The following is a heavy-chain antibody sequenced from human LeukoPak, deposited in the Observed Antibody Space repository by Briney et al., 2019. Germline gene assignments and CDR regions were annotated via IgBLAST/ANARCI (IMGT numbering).Heavy chain of an antibody. CDR1: GGSFSGYY. V-gene: IGHV4-34*01. Sequence: SETLSLSCAVYGGSFSGYYWSWIRQPPGKGLEWIGEINHSGSTNCNPSLKSRVSISVDTSKNQFSLKLSSVTAADTAVYYCARGPQRHYYDCSGYSYSLKYYFDYWGQGTLVTVSS. J-gene: IGHJ4*02. CDR3: ARGPQRHYYDCSGYSYSLKYYFDY. D-gene: IGHD3-22*01. CDR2: INHSGST.